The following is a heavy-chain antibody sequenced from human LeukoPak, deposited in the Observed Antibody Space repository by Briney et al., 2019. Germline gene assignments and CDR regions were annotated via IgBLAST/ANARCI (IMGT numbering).Heavy chain of an antibody. CDR3: ATMPYYYGMDV. V-gene: IGHV4-39*01. J-gene: IGHJ6*02. CDR2: IYYSGST. D-gene: IGHD2-2*01. CDR1: DGSISSYY. Sequence: SETLSLTCTVSDGSISSYYWGWIRQPPGKGLEWIGSIYYSGSTYYNPSLKSRVTISVDTSKNQFSLKLSSVTAADTAVYYCATMPYYYGMDVWGQGTTVTVSS.